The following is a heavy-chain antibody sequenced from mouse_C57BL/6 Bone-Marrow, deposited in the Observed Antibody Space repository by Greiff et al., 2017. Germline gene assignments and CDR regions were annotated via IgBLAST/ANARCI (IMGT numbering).Heavy chain of an antibody. CDR1: GYTFTSYW. CDR2: IHPNSGST. D-gene: IGHD2-1*01. CDR3: AREKSYYDWYFDV. V-gene: IGHV1-64*01. Sequence: QVQLQQPGAELVKPGASVKLSCKASGYTFTSYWMHWVKQRPGQGLEWIGMIHPNSGSTNYNEKFKSKATLTVDKSSSTAYMQLSSLTSADSAVYYCAREKSYYDWYFDVWGTGTTVTVSA. J-gene: IGHJ1*03.